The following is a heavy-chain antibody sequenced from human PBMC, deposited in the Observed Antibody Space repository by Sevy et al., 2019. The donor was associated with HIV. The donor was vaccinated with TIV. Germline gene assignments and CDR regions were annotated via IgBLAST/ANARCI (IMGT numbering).Heavy chain of an antibody. CDR1: GFTFSSYA. CDR3: AKDGSAYDSSGYYSFDY. D-gene: IGHD3-22*01. Sequence: GGSLRLSCAASGFTFSSYAMSWVRQAPGKGLEWVSAISGSGGSTYYADSVKGRFTISRDNSKNTLYLQMNGLRAEDTAVYYCAKDGSAYDSSGYYSFDYWGQGTLVTVSS. CDR2: ISGSGGST. J-gene: IGHJ4*02. V-gene: IGHV3-23*01.